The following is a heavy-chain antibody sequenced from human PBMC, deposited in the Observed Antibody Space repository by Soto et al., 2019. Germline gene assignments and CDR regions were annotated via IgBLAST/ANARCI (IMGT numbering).Heavy chain of an antibody. V-gene: IGHV3-33*01. CDR1: GFTFSSYG. D-gene: IGHD3-9*01. CDR2: IWYDGSNK. CDR3: ARTYYDILTGYYFDY. Sequence: GGSLRLSCAASGFTFSSYGMHWVRQAPGKGLEWVAVIWYDGSNKYYADSVKGRFTISRDNSKNTLYLQMNSLRAEDTAVYYCARTYYDILTGYYFDYWGQGTLVTVSS. J-gene: IGHJ4*02.